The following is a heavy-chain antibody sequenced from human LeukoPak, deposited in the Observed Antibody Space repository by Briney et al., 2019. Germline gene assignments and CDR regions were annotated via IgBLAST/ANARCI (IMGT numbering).Heavy chain of an antibody. D-gene: IGHD3-16*01. V-gene: IGHV4-39*01. CDR1: GGSISSSSYL. CDR3: ARHWGRDTFDI. Sequence: SETLSLTCTVSGGSISSSSYLWVRIRQPPGKGLEWIGSIYYSGSTYYNPSLMSRVTISVDTSKNQFSLKLNSVTAADTAVYYCARHWGRDTFDIWGQGTMVTVSS. CDR2: IYYSGST. J-gene: IGHJ3*02.